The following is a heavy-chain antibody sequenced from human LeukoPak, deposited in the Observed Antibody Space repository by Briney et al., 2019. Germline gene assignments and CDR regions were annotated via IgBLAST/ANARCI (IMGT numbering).Heavy chain of an antibody. V-gene: IGHV3-30*02. CDR3: AKSYSGSYDFDY. Sequence: GGSLRLSCAASGFTFSSYGMHWVRQAPGKGLEWVAFIRYDGTNRYYSDSVKGRLTISRDNSKNTLHLQMNSLRAEDTAVYYCAKSYSGSYDFDYWGQGTLVTVSS. CDR1: GFTFSSYG. J-gene: IGHJ4*02. D-gene: IGHD1-26*01. CDR2: IRYDGTNR.